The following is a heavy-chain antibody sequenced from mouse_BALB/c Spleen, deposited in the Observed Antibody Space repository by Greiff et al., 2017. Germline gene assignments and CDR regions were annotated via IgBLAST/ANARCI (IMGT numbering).Heavy chain of an antibody. CDR3: ARYYYGNYWFAY. V-gene: IGHV14-3*02. J-gene: IGHJ3*01. CDR2: IDPANGNT. CDR1: GFNIKDTY. Sequence: EVQLQQSGAELVKPGASVKLSCTASGFNIKDTYMHWVKQRPEQGLEWIGRIDPANGNTKYDPKFQGKATITADTSSNTAYLQLSSLTSEDTAVYYCARYYYGNYWFAYWGQGTLVTVSA. D-gene: IGHD2-1*01.